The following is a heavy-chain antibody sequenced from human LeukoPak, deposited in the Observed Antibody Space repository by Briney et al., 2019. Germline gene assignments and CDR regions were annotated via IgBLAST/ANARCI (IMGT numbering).Heavy chain of an antibody. V-gene: IGHV4-38-2*01. CDR1: GYSISSGYH. Sequence: SETLSLTCAVSGYSISSGYHWGWIRQSPGKGLEWLGFMYHSGSTYYDPSLKSRVTISVDTSKNQFSLKLSSVTAADTAVYYCVRRIVSSSSGFDYWGQGTLVTVSS. D-gene: IGHD6-6*01. J-gene: IGHJ4*02. CDR3: VRRIVSSSSGFDY. CDR2: MYHSGST.